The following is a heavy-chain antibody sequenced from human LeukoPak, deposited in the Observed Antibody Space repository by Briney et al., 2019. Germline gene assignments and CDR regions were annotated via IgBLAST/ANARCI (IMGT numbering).Heavy chain of an antibody. Sequence: GASVKVSCKASGYTFTSYYMHWVRQAPGQGLEWMGIINPSGGSTSYAQKFQGRVTMTRDTSTSTVYMELSSLRSEDTAVYYCARVREVGATIGAFDIWGRGTMVTVSS. V-gene: IGHV1-46*01. CDR2: INPSGGST. J-gene: IGHJ3*02. D-gene: IGHD1-26*01. CDR3: ARVREVGATIGAFDI. CDR1: GYTFTSYY.